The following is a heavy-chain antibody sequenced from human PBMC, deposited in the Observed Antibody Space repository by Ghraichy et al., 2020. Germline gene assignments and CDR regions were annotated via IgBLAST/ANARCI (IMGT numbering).Heavy chain of an antibody. CDR3: ARGGIFGVVSYFDY. D-gene: IGHD3-3*01. J-gene: IGHJ4*02. CDR2: IWYDGSNK. CDR1: GFTFSSYG. Sequence: GGSLRLSCAASGFTFSSYGMHWVRQAPGKGLEWVAVIWYDGSNKYYADSVKGRFTISRDNSKNTLYLQMNSLRAEDTAVYYCARGGIFGVVSYFDYWGQGTLVTVSS. V-gene: IGHV3-33*01.